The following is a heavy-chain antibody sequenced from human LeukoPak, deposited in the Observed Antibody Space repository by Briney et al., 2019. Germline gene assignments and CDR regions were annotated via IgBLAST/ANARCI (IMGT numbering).Heavy chain of an antibody. Sequence: SETLSLTCAVYGGSFSGYYWSWVRQPPGKGLEWLGEINHSGSTNYNPSVKSRATISVDPSKNPFSLKLSSVTAADTAVYYCARVAGYCSGGSCYRGGWFDPWGQGTLVTVSS. D-gene: IGHD2-15*01. CDR2: INHSGST. V-gene: IGHV4-34*01. CDR3: ARVAGYCSGGSCYRGGWFDP. J-gene: IGHJ5*02. CDR1: GGSFSGYY.